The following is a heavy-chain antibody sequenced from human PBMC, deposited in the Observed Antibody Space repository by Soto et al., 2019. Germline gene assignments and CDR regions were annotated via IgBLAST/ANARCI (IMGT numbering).Heavy chain of an antibody. J-gene: IGHJ4*02. CDR2: ITTDGSRT. CDR1: GFTFSNYG. Sequence: GGSLRLSCAGSGFTFSNYGLSWVRQAPGKGLEWVSVITTDGSRTYYADSVRGRFTISRDNFKSSLYLQMNSLRAEDTAVYYCAKRATGTYFDYWGQGTLVTVS. CDR3: AKRATGTYFDY. D-gene: IGHD1-1*01. V-gene: IGHV3-23*01.